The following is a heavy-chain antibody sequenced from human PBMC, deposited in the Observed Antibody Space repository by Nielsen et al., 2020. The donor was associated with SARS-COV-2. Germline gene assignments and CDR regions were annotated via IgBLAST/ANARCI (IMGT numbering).Heavy chain of an antibody. CDR2: IWYDGSNK. D-gene: IGHD6-13*01. CDR1: GFTFSSYG. J-gene: IGHJ4*02. Sequence: GESLKISCAAFGFTFSSYGMHWVRQAPGKGLEWVAVIWYDGSNKYYADSVKGRFTISRDNAKNSLYLQMNSLRAEDTAVYYCARLGTAAGLDYWGQGTLVTVSS. V-gene: IGHV3-33*01. CDR3: ARLGTAAGLDY.